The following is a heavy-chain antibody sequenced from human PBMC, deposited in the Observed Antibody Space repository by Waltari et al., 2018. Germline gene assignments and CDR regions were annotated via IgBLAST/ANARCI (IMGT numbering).Heavy chain of an antibody. D-gene: IGHD5-12*01. CDR2: ISYDGSNK. V-gene: IGHV3-30*18. J-gene: IGHJ4*02. Sequence: VQLVESGGGVVQPGRSLRLSCAASGFTFSSYGMHWVRQAPGKGLGGVAVISYDGSNKYYADSVKGRLTISRDNSKNTLYLQMNSLRAEDTAVYYCAKDSDGYDYWGQGTLVTVSS. CDR1: GFTFSSYG. CDR3: AKDSDGYDY.